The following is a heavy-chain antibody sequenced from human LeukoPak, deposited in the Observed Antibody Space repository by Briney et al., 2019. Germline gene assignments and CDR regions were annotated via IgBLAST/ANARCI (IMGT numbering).Heavy chain of an antibody. CDR3: ARAKIFGVVIDAFDI. D-gene: IGHD3-3*01. CDR2: INPSGGST. Sequence: ASVKVSCKASEYTFTSYYMHWVRQAPGQGLEWMGIINPSGGSTSYAQKFQGRVTMTRDTSTSTVYMELSSLRSEDTAVYYCARAKIFGVVIDAFDIWGQGTMVTVSS. V-gene: IGHV1-46*03. J-gene: IGHJ3*02. CDR1: EYTFTSYY.